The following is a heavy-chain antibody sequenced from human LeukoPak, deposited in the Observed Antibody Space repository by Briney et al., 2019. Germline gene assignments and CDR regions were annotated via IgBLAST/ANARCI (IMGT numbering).Heavy chain of an antibody. V-gene: IGHV6-1*01. D-gene: IGHD1-1*01. CDR1: GDSVSSNSAA. CDR2: TYYRSKWYN. CDR3: ARQRRVKTTWGYYYYMDV. J-gene: IGHJ6*03. Sequence: SQTLSLTCAISGDSVSSNSAAWNWIRQSPSRGLEWLGRTYYRSKWYNDYAVSVKSRITINPDTSKSQFSLQLNSVTPEDTAVYYCARQRRVKTTWGYYYYMDVWGKGTTVTVSS.